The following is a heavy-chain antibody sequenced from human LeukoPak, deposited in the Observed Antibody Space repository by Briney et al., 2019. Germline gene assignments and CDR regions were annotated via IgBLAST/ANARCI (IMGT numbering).Heavy chain of an antibody. CDR3: ARSGDYYDSSGYYLSEYFQH. V-gene: IGHV1-46*01. CDR1: GYTFTSYY. D-gene: IGHD3-22*01. CDR2: INPSGGST. J-gene: IGHJ1*01. Sequence: ASVKVSCKASGYTFTSYYMHWVRQAPGQGLEWVGIINPSGGSTSYAQKFQGRVTMTRDTSTSTVYMELSSLRSEDTAVYYCARSGDYYDSSGYYLSEYFQHWGQGTLVTVSS.